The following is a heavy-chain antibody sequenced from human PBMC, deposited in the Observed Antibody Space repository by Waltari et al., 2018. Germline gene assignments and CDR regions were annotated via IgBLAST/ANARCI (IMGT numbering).Heavy chain of an antibody. CDR2: LGRRPGDI. Sequence: EVHLVDSGGDLMPPGGSMRLSCGASGFPVSSYSQNWVRQAPGKGLEWIAHLGRRPGDIRYALSVLGRFTISSDKAKNSVYLQMDNLRGEDTAVYFCARDAQFESSGYDYFFDHWGRGTLVTVSS. CDR3: ARDAQFESSGYDYFFDH. CDR1: GFPVSSYS. D-gene: IGHD3-22*01. J-gene: IGHJ4*02. V-gene: IGHV3-48*01.